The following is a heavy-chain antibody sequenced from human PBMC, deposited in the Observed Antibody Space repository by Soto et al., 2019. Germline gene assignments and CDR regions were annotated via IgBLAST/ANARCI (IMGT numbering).Heavy chain of an antibody. CDR1: GFTFSSYA. V-gene: IGHV3-33*01. CDR2: IWYDGSNK. J-gene: IGHJ6*02. CDR3: ARDLAYSKLYSSYGMDV. Sequence: QVHLVESGGGVVQPGRSLRVSCAASGFTFSSYAMHWVRQAPGKGLEWVALIWYDGSNKYYADSVKGRFTISRDNSKNTLYLQMNSLRAEDTAVYYCARDLAYSKLYSSYGMDVWGQGTTVTVSS. D-gene: IGHD4-4*01.